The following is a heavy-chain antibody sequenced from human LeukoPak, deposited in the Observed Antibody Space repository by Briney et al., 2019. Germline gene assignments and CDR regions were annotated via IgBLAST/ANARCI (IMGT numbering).Heavy chain of an antibody. Sequence: SQTLSLTCTVSGGSISSGGYYWSWIRQHPGKGLEWIGYIYYSGSTYYNPSLKSRVTISVDTSKNQFSLKLSSVTAADTAVYYCARGPGGQLEIYYYYYYYMDVWGKGTTVTVSS. V-gene: IGHV4-31*03. D-gene: IGHD5-24*01. CDR3: ARGPGGQLEIYYYYYYYMDV. J-gene: IGHJ6*03. CDR1: GGSISSGGYY. CDR2: IYYSGST.